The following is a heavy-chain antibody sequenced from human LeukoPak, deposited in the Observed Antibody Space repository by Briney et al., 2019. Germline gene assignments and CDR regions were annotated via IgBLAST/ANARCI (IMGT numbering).Heavy chain of an antibody. CDR3: ARGRSCSGTSCSYDAFDI. CDR1: GGSISNTY. J-gene: IGHJ3*02. D-gene: IGHD2-2*01. Sequence: SETLSLTCSVSGGSISNTYWSWIRQCAGKGLEWVGRIYSSGNTYYNPSLKSRVTMSLDTSKNQFSLKLTSLTAADTAVYYCARGRSCSGTSCSYDAFDIWGQGTMVTVSS. V-gene: IGHV4-4*07. CDR2: IYSSGNT.